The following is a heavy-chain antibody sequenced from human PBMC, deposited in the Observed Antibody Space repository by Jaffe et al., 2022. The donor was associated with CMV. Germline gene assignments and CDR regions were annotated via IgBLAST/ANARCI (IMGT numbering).Heavy chain of an antibody. V-gene: IGHV4-4*02. D-gene: IGHD1-1*01. J-gene: IGHJ4*02. CDR1: GGSISSSNW. CDR3: ARLGVAVPPTGD. Sequence: QVQLQESGPGLVKPSGTLSLTCTVSGGSISSSNWWSWVRQPPGMGLEWIGEIHHSAGTNYNPSLESRVTISVDKSKNQFSLKLSSMAAADTAVYYCARLGVAVPPTGDWGQGTLVTVSS. CDR2: IHHSAGT.